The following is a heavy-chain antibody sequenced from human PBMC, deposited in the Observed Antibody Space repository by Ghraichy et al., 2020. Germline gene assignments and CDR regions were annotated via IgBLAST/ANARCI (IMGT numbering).Heavy chain of an antibody. CDR3: AKGQIYGGNLPPFFDY. J-gene: IGHJ4*02. D-gene: IGHD4-23*01. V-gene: IGHV3-30*18. Sequence: GESLNISCAASGFTFSSYGMHWVRQAPGKGLEWVAVISYDGSNKYYADSVKGRFTISRDNSKNTLYLQMNSLRAEDTAVYYCAKGQIYGGNLPPFFDYWGQGTLVTVSS. CDR2: ISYDGSNK. CDR1: GFTFSSYG.